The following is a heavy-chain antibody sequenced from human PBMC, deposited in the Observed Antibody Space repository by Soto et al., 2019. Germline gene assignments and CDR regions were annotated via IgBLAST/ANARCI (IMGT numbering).Heavy chain of an antibody. D-gene: IGHD2-8*02. CDR1: GGSITSVNHY. Sequence: QVQLEQSGPGLVKPAQTLSLTCKISGGSITSVNHYWSWIRQSPGEGLEWIGYIFDSGTTHYNPSLKGRVTISGGASQSQFFLTIHSVTAADTAVYYCAREVSGTGAFDYWGQGTLVTVSS. CDR2: IFDSGTT. V-gene: IGHV4-31*02. J-gene: IGHJ4*02. CDR3: AREVSGTGAFDY.